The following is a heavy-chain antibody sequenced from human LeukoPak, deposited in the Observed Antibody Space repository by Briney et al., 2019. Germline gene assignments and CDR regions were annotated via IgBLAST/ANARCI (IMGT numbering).Heavy chain of an antibody. Sequence: GGSLRLSCAASGFTFSSYAMHWVRQAPGKGLEYVSAISSNGGSTYYANSVKGRFTISRDNSKNTLYLQMGSLRAGDMAVYYCARSQLGIGAYYFDYWGQGTLVTVSS. CDR3: ARSQLGIGAYYFDY. J-gene: IGHJ4*02. D-gene: IGHD1-1*01. CDR2: ISSNGGST. V-gene: IGHV3-64*01. CDR1: GFTFSSYA.